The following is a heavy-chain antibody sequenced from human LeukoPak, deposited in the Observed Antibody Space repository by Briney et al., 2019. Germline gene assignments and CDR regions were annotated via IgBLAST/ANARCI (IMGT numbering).Heavy chain of an antibody. Sequence: GGSLRLSCAASGFTFSSYSMNWVRQAPGKGLEWVSYISSSSGTIYYADSVKGRFTISRVNAKNSLYLQMNSLRDEDTAVYYCARDNSGSYRLDYWGQGTLVTASS. CDR1: GFTFSSYS. V-gene: IGHV3-48*02. D-gene: IGHD3-10*01. CDR2: ISSSSGTI. CDR3: ARDNSGSYRLDY. J-gene: IGHJ4*02.